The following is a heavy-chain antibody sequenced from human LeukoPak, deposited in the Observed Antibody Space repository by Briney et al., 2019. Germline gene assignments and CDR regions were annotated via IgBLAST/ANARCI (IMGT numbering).Heavy chain of an antibody. CDR3: ARELNYFDY. J-gene: IGHJ4*02. Sequence: GGSLRLSCAASGFTVSSNYMSWVRQAPGKGLEWVSVIYSGGSTYYADSVKGRFTISRDNAKNSLYLQMNSLRDEDTAVYYCARELNYFDYWGQGTLVTVSS. V-gene: IGHV3-53*01. CDR2: IYSGGST. CDR1: GFTVSSNY.